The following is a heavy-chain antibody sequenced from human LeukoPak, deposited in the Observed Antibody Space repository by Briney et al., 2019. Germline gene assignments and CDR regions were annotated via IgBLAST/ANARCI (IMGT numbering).Heavy chain of an antibody. J-gene: IGHJ5*02. V-gene: IGHV1-2*02. D-gene: IGHD3-10*01. CDR2: INPNSGGT. Sequence: ASVKVSCKASGYTFTGYYMHWVRQAPGQGLEWMGWINPNSGGTNYAQKFQGRVTMTRDTSISTAYMELSRLRSDDTAVYYCARGFLVRGVIIRGRFDPWGQGTLVTVSS. CDR3: ARGFLVRGVIIRGRFDP. CDR1: GYTFTGYY.